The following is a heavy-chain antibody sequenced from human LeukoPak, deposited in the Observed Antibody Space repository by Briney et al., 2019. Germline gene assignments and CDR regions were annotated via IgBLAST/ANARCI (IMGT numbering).Heavy chain of an antibody. V-gene: IGHV3-13*01. CDR1: GFTLGGHD. CDR2: VSAGHHA. Sequence: GGSLRLSCTASGFTLGGHDMHWVRQTPGDGLEWVAAVSAGHHAFYAGSVKGRFTVSREDAKNSLYLQMNSLRAGDTAVYYCVREARGYHYTYFDYWGQGSLVTVSS. D-gene: IGHD5-18*01. CDR3: VREARGYHYTYFDY. J-gene: IGHJ4*02.